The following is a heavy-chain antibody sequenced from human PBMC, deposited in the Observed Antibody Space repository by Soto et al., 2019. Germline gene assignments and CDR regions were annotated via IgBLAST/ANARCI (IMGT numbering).Heavy chain of an antibody. Sequence: EVQLLESGGGFVQPGGSLRLSCAASGFTFSSYAMSWVRQAPGKGLEWVSAISGSGDTTYYADSVKGRFTISRDNSKNTLFVQMKSLRGDDTAVYYCAKGPQLDGFYYSYGMDDWGQGTTVTVSS. J-gene: IGHJ6*02. CDR1: GFTFSSYA. CDR3: AKGPQLDGFYYSYGMDD. V-gene: IGHV3-23*01. CDR2: ISGSGDTT. D-gene: IGHD3-3*01.